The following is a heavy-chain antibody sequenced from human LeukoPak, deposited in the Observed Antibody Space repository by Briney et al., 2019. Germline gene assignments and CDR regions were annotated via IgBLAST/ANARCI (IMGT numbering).Heavy chain of an antibody. CDR2: ISYDGSNK. D-gene: IGHD5-18*01. Sequence: GGSLRLSCAASGFTFSSYAMHWVRQAPGKGLEWVAVISYDGSNKYYADSVKGRFTISRDNSKNTLYLQMNSLRAEDTAVYYRAREGGYSYGYIEKNYFDYWGQGTLVTVSS. CDR1: GFTFSSYA. J-gene: IGHJ4*02. CDR3: AREGGYSYGYIEKNYFDY. V-gene: IGHV3-30*04.